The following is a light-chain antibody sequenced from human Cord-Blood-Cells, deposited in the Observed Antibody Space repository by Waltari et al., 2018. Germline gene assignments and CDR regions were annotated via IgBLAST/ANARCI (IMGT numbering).Light chain of an antibody. Sequence: SYELTQPPPVSVSPGQTARITCSGDALPKQYAYWYQKKPGQAPGLVIYKDSERPSGIPERFAGGSSGTTVTLTISGVQAEDEADYYCQSADSSGTYVVFGGGTKLTVL. CDR1: ALPKQY. CDR2: KDS. V-gene: IGLV3-25*03. CDR3: QSADSSGTYVV. J-gene: IGLJ2*01.